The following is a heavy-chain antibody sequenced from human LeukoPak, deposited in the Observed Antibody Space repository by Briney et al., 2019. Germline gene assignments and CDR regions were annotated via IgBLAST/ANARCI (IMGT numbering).Heavy chain of an antibody. V-gene: IGHV1-69*05. CDR2: IIPIYDTV. Sequence: SVKVSCKASGGTFSSYAFSWMRQAPGQGLEWMGRIIPIYDTVDYAQKFQGRVTITTDVSTNTAYMELSSLRYEDTAVYYCAREPLGCGGDCHFDYWGQGTLVTVSS. J-gene: IGHJ4*02. D-gene: IGHD2-21*02. CDR3: AREPLGCGGDCHFDY. CDR1: GGTFSSYA.